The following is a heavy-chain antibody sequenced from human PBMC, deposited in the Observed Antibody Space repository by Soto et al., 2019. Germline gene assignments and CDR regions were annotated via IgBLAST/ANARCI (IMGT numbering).Heavy chain of an antibody. J-gene: IGHJ6*02. CDR1: GGTFSSYA. CDR2: IIPIFGTA. V-gene: IGHV1-69*01. CDR3: ARAVVVPADSYYYYGMDV. Sequence: QVQLVQSEAEVKKPGSSVKVSCKASGGTFSSYAISWVRQAPGQGLEWMGGIIPIFGTANYAQKFQGRVTITADESTSTAYMELSSLRSEDTAVYYCARAVVVPADSYYYYGMDVWGQGTTVTVSS. D-gene: IGHD2-2*01.